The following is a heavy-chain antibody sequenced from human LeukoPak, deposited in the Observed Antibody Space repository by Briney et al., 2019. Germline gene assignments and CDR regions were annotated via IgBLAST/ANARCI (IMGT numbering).Heavy chain of an antibody. Sequence: SETLSLTCVVSGACVSTTSCLWGWVRQTPGKGLEWIGSISYTGSSYYNPSLNSRVTMSLDPAKNHFSLRMTSLTAADTAVYYCVRDLGVGGSWPLDFWGPGTVVIVSS. V-gene: IGHV4-39*07. CDR3: VRDLGVGGSWPLDF. J-gene: IGHJ4*02. CDR2: ISYTGSS. D-gene: IGHD2-15*01. CDR1: GACVSTTSCL.